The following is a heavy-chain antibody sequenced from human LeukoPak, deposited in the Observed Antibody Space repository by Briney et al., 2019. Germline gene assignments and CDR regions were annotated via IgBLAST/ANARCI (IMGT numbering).Heavy chain of an antibody. J-gene: IGHJ4*02. D-gene: IGHD2-15*01. Sequence: PGGSLRLSCAASGFTFDDYAMHWVRQAPGKGLEWVSGISWNSGSIGYADSVKGRFTISRDNSKNTLYLQMNSLRAEDTAVYYCAKVGEYCSGGSCYIDYWGQGTLVTVSS. CDR2: ISWNSGSI. CDR3: AKVGEYCSGGSCYIDY. CDR1: GFTFDDYA. V-gene: IGHV3-9*01.